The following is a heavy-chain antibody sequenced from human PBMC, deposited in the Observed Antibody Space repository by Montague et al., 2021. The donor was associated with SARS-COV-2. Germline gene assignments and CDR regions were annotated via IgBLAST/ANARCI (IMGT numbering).Heavy chain of an antibody. CDR3: ARVVVDASGWYHFDY. J-gene: IGHJ4*02. V-gene: IGHV4-59*12. CDR1: GDSISRYY. CDR2: HYNNGST. Sequence: SETLSLTCTVSGDSISRYYWGWIRQPPGTGLEWMGYHYNNGSTNYSPPLKSRIAMSVDTSENQFSLKLFSVTAADTAVYYCARVVVDASGWYHFDYWGQGALVTVSS. D-gene: IGHD6-19*01.